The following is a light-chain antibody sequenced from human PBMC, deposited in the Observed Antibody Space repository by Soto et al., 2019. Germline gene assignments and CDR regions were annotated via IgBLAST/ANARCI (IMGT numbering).Light chain of an antibody. CDR2: DAS. J-gene: IGKJ1*01. V-gene: IGKV1-5*01. Sequence: DIQMTQSPSSLSASVEDRVIITYRASQSISNHLNWYQQKPGKAPKLLIYDASSLESGVPSRFSGSGSGTEFTLTISSLQPDDFATYYCQQYNSYSWTFGQGTKVDI. CDR1: QSISNH. CDR3: QQYNSYSWT.